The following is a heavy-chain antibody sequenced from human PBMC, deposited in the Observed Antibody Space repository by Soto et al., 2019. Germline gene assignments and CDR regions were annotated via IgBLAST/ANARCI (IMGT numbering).Heavy chain of an antibody. V-gene: IGHV4-59*01. J-gene: IGHJ4*02. CDR2: IYYSGST. Sequence: SETLSLTCAVSGGSITSYFWSWIRQSPGKGLEWIGYIYYSGSTKYNPSLQSRVTMSVDTSKNQFSLKLSSVTAADTAMYYCARDRYYDSTGYYDYWGQGTLVTVSS. CDR1: GGSITSYF. D-gene: IGHD3-22*01. CDR3: ARDRYYDSTGYYDY.